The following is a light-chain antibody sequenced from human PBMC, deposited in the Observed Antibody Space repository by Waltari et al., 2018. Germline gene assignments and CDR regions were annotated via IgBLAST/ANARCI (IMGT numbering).Light chain of an antibody. J-gene: IGLJ3*02. CDR3: QTGGHGTWV. CDR1: SGHSSNV. V-gene: IGLV4-69*01. CDR2: VNSDGSH. Sequence: QLVLTQSPSASASLGASVKLTCTLNSGHSSNVVAWLQQQPEKGPRYLMKVNSDGSHSKGDGIPVRFSGSRSGAGRDRTISSVQAEDDADYYCQTGGHGTWVFGGGTKLTVL.